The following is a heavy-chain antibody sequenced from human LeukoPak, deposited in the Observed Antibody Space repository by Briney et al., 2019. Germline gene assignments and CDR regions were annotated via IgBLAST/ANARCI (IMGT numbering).Heavy chain of an antibody. Sequence: ASVKVSCKASGYTFTGYYMHWVRQAPGQGLEWMGWINPNSGGTNYAQRFQGRVTMTRDTSISTAYMELSRLRSDDTAVYHCAREPGDYADYWGQGTLVTVSS. D-gene: IGHD4-17*01. CDR1: GYTFTGYY. J-gene: IGHJ4*02. CDR2: INPNSGGT. CDR3: AREPGDYADY. V-gene: IGHV1-2*02.